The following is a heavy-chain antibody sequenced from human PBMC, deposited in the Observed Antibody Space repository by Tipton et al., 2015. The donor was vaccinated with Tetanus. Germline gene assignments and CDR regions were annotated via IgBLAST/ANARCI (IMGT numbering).Heavy chain of an antibody. D-gene: IGHD1-1*01. J-gene: IGHJ3*02. Sequence: SLRLSCAASGFTLSSYWMSWVRQAPGKGLEWVANIKQDGSEKYYVDSVKGRFTISRDNAKNSLYLQMNSLRAEDTAVYYCARDYPKKTTSAFDIWGQGTMVTVSS. CDR2: IKQDGSEK. V-gene: IGHV3-7*05. CDR3: ARDYPKKTTSAFDI. CDR1: GFTLSSYW.